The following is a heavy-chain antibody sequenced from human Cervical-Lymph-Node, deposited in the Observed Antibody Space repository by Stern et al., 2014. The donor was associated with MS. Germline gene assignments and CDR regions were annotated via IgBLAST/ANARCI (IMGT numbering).Heavy chain of an antibody. CDR2: INPATGAT. V-gene: IGHV1-2*02. D-gene: IGHD4-11*01. CDR3: ARDLADYRYYFDS. CDR1: GYPFSDYY. Sequence: QVQLVESGTDVQKPGASAKVSCEASGYPFSDYYIHWVRQAPGQGLEWMGWINPATGATTYAENVEGRITMTRDTSISTAYMILSRLSSDDTAVYFCARDLADYRYYFDSWGPGTLVTVSS. J-gene: IGHJ4*02.